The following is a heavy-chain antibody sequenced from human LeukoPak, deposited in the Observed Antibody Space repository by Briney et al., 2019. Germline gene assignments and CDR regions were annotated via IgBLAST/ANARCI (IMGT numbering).Heavy chain of an antibody. CDR3: ARDGLVGAADN. V-gene: IGHV3-7*01. Sequence: GGSLRLSCAASEFIFSGYWMNWVRQAPGKGLEWVANIKQDGSEKQYVDSVRGRFTISRDNAKNSLYLQMNSLRVEDTAVYYCARDGLVGAADNWGQGTLVTVSS. CDR1: EFIFSGYW. J-gene: IGHJ4*02. CDR2: IKQDGSEK. D-gene: IGHD6-13*01.